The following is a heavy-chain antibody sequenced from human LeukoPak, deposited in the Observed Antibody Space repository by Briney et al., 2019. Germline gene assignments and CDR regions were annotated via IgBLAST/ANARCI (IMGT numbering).Heavy chain of an antibody. Sequence: PGGSLRLSCAASGFTFDDYAMHWVRQLPGKGLEWVSGISWNSGTIGYGASVKGRFTISRDNAKNSLYLQMNSLRVEDTALYYCAKDIGDYGDYGPGFDPWGQGTLVTVSS. CDR3: AKDIGDYGDYGPGFDP. J-gene: IGHJ5*02. V-gene: IGHV3-9*01. CDR2: ISWNSGTI. D-gene: IGHD4-17*01. CDR1: GFTFDDYA.